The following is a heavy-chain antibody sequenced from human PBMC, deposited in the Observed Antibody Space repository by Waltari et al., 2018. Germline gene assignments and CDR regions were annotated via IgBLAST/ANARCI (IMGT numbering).Heavy chain of an antibody. CDR1: GGYIGSSSSY. Sequence: QMQLPESGPGLVKPSETLSLTCSVSGGYIGSSSSYWGWIRQAPGKGLEWIGSMSCSGRTYANPSLKPRVTISEETSKNQLSLKVSSVTAAGTAVYYCARQNSLSNDGFDIWGQGTLVTVSS. J-gene: IGHJ3*02. CDR3: ARQNSLSNDGFDI. CDR2: MSCSGRT. V-gene: IGHV4-39*01.